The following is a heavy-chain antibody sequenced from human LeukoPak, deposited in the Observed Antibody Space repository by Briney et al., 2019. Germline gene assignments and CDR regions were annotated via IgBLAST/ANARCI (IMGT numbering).Heavy chain of an antibody. D-gene: IGHD3-10*01. Sequence: GASLKISYEGSDYSFTNYWIGWVRPMPGKVLEWMGIIYPGDSDTTYSPSFQGQVTMSVNKSISTAYLQWSSLKASDTAMYYCARLGVEGFDRWGQGTLVTVSS. V-gene: IGHV5-51*01. CDR2: IYPGDSDT. CDR1: DYSFTNYW. J-gene: IGHJ5*02. CDR3: ARLGVEGFDR.